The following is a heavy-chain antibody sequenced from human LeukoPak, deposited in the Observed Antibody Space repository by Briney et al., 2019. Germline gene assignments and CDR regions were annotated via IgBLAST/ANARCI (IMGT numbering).Heavy chain of an antibody. V-gene: IGHV1-2*02. Sequence: ASVKVSCKASGYTFTGYYMHWVRQAPGQGLEWMGWINPNSGGTNYAQKFQGRVTMTRDTSISTAYMELSRLRSDDTAVYYCARGSWIIGLGEFLTVQNWFDPWGQGTLVTVSS. CDR3: ARGSWIIGLGEFLTVQNWFDP. CDR1: GYTFTGYY. J-gene: IGHJ5*02. CDR2: INPNSGGT. D-gene: IGHD3-10*01.